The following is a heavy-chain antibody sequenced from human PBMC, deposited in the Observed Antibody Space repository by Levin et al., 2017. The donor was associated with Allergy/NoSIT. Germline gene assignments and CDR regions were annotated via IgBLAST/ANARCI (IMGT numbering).Heavy chain of an antibody. J-gene: IGHJ6*03. CDR2: ISGSGGST. CDR3: AKVHRADYGDYQGQTYYYDYYMDG. CDR1: GFTFSSYA. Sequence: PGGSLRLSCAASGFTFSSYAMSWVRQAPGKGLEWVSAISGSGGSTYYADSVKGRFTISRDNSKNTLYLQMNSLRAEDTAVYYCAKVHRADYGDYQGQTYYYDYYMDGWGKGTTVTVSS. D-gene: IGHD4-17*01. V-gene: IGHV3-23*01.